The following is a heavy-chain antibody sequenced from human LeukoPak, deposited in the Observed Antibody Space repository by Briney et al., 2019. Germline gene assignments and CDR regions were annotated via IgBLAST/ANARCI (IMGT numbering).Heavy chain of an antibody. J-gene: IGHJ6*03. CDR3: ARDGYDILTGYYKVLYYYYYMDV. CDR1: GGSISSCY. D-gene: IGHD3-9*01. V-gene: IGHV4-4*07. CDR2: IYTSGST. Sequence: PSETLSLTCTVSGGSISSCYWSWIRQPAGKGLEWIGRIYTSGSTNYNPSLKSRVTMSVDTSKNQFSLKLSSVTAADTAVYYCARDGYDILTGYYKVLYYYYYMDVWGKGTTVTIPS.